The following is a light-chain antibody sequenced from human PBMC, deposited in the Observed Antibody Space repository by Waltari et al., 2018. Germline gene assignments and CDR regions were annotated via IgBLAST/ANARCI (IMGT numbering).Light chain of an antibody. CDR3: SAWDISLNVHV. CDR2: RDM. V-gene: IGLV10-54*04. Sequence: QAGLTQPPSVSKGLRQTATLTCTGNNNNVGNQGAAWLQHHQGHPPKLLSYRDMNRPSGIAERFSASRSGNTASLTITGLQPEDEADCYCSAWDISLNVHVFGTGTKVTVL. J-gene: IGLJ1*01. CDR1: NNNVGNQG.